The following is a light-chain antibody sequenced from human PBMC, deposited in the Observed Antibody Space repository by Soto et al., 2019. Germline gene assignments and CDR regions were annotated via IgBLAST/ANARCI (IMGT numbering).Light chain of an antibody. J-gene: IGKJ1*01. V-gene: IGKV1-5*01. CDR2: DAS. CDR1: QSISSW. Sequence: DIQMTQSPSTLSASVGDRVTITCRASQSISSWLAWYQQKPGKAPKLLIYDASRLASGVPSRFRGSGSGTEFTLTIRSLQPDDFAPYYCQQYNSYSSFGQGTKVEIK. CDR3: QQYNSYSS.